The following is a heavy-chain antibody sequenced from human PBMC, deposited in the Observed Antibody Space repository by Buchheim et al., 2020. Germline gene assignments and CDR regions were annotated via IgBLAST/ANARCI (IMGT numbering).Heavy chain of an antibody. CDR1: GYTFTSYY. V-gene: IGHV1-46*01. CDR3: ARDRRITIFGVVTRVYYFDY. CDR2: INPSGGST. J-gene: IGHJ4*02. Sequence: QVQLVQSGAEVKKPGASVKVSCKASGYTFTSYYMHWVRQAPGQGLEWMGIINPSGGSTSYAQKFQGRVTMTRDTSTSTVYMELNSLRSEDTAVYYCARDRRITIFGVVTRVYYFDYWGQGTL. D-gene: IGHD3-3*01.